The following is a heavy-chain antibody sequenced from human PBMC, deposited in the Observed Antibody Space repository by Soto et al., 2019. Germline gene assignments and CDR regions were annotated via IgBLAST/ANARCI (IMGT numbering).Heavy chain of an antibody. CDR1: RFTFSSYA. Sequence: QVQLVESGGGVVQPGRSLRLSCAAARFTFSSYAMNWVRQAPGKGLEWVAVVSYDGSNKYYADSVKGRFTISRDNSKNTVYLQMNSLRAEDTAVYYCARDLGAYSSSGPYYYGMDVWGQGTTVTVSS. V-gene: IGHV3-30-3*01. J-gene: IGHJ6*02. CDR2: VSYDGSNK. CDR3: ARDLGAYSSSGPYYYGMDV. D-gene: IGHD6-13*01.